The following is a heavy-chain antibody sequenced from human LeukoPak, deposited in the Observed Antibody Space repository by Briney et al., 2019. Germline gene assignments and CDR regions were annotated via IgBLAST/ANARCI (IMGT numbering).Heavy chain of an antibody. CDR3: ARFITMVRGVIQRDFDY. V-gene: IGHV2-5*01. J-gene: IGHJ4*02. Sequence: SGPTLVNPTQTLTLTCTFSGFSLSTSGVGVGWIRQPPGKALEWLALIYWNDDKRYSPSLKSRLTITKDTSKNQVVLTMTNMDPVDTATYYCARFITMVRGVIQRDFDYWGQGTLVTVS. CDR2: IYWNDDK. CDR1: GFSLSTSGVG. D-gene: IGHD3-10*01.